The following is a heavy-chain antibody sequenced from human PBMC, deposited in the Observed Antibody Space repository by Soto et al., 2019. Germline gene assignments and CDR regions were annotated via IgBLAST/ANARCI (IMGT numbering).Heavy chain of an antibody. CDR2: IIPIFGTA. CDR1: GGTFSSYA. V-gene: IGHV1-69*06. Sequence: SSVKVSCKASGGTFSSYAIGWVRQAPGQGLEWMGGIIPIFGTANYAQKFQGRVTITADKSTSTAYMELSSLRSEDTAVYYCARDHTTYCSGGSCYSDLDYWGQGTLVTVSS. J-gene: IGHJ4*02. CDR3: ARDHTTYCSGGSCYSDLDY. D-gene: IGHD2-15*01.